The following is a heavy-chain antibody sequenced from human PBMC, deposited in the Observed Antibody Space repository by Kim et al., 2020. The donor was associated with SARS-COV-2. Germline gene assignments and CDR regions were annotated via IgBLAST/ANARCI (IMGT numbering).Heavy chain of an antibody. CDR2: INHSGST. D-gene: IGHD3-3*01. CDR3: ARGLFWSITMFGVVKHRGYFDD. J-gene: IGHJ4*02. CDR1: GGSFSGYY. V-gene: IGHV4-34*01. Sequence: SETLSLTCAVYGGSFSGYYWSWIRQPPGKGLEWIGEINHSGSTNYNPSLKSRVTISVDTSKNQFSLKLSSVTAADTAVYYCARGLFWSITMFGVVKHRGYFDDWGQGTLVTVSS.